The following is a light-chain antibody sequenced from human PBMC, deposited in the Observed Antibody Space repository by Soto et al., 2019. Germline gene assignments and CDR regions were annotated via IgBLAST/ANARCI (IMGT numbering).Light chain of an antibody. CDR3: QHYGISRFT. J-gene: IGKJ3*01. V-gene: IGKV3-20*01. Sequence: EIVLTQSPGTLSLSPGERATLSCRASQSVSSSYLVWYQQKPGQAPRLLIYGAASRATGIPDRFSGSGSGTDFTLTISRLEPADFAVYYCQHYGISRFTFGPGTKVDIK. CDR1: QSVSSSY. CDR2: GAA.